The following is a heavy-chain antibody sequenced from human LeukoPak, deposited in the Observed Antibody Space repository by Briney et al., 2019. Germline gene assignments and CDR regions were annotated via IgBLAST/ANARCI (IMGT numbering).Heavy chain of an antibody. CDR3: ARLQVVVAATLDY. CDR1: GGSMNSYY. CDR2: IYYSGST. D-gene: IGHD2-15*01. V-gene: IGHV4-59*12. J-gene: IGHJ4*02. Sequence: PSETLSLTCTVSGGSMNSYYWSWIRQPPGKGLEWIGYIYYSGSTNYNPALNSRVTISVDTSKNQFSLKLSSVTAADTAVYYCARLQVVVAATLDYWGQGTLVTVSS.